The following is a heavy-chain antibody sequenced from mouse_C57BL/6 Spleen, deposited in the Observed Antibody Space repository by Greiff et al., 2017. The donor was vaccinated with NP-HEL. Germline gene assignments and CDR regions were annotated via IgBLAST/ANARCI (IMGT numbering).Heavy chain of an antibody. D-gene: IGHD4-1*01. CDR2: IYPGDGDT. CDR3: ARSSGTWFDY. Sequence: QVQLKQSGAELVKPGASVKISCKASGYAFSSYWMNWVKQRPGKGLEWIGQIYPGDGDTNYNGKLKGKATLTADKSSSTAYMQLSSLTSEDSSVYFCARSSGTWFDYWGQGTTLTVSS. V-gene: IGHV1-80*01. CDR1: GYAFSSYW. J-gene: IGHJ2*01.